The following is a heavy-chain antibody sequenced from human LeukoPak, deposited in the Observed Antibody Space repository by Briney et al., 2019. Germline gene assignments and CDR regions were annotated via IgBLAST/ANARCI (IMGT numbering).Heavy chain of an antibody. J-gene: IGHJ4*02. CDR2: IYTSGST. Sequence: PSETLSLTCTVSGGSISSGSYYWSWIRQPPGKGLELIGRIYTSGSTNYNPSLKSRVTISVDTSKNQFSLKLSSVTAADFVFHSEAGIRDFDWSLDYWGQGTLVTVSS. CDR3: AGIRDFDWSLDY. D-gene: IGHD3-9*01. CDR1: GGSISSGSYY. V-gene: IGHV4-61*02.